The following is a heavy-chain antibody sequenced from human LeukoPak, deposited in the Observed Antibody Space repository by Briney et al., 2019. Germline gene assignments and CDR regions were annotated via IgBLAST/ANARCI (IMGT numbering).Heavy chain of an antibody. CDR1: GGSISSDDYY. CDR3: ARDRKYGSESLRRLDY. J-gene: IGHJ4*02. CDR2: ISYSGNT. V-gene: IGHV4-30-4*01. Sequence: SQTLSLTCTVSGGSISSDDYYWSWIRQPPGKGLEWIGYISYSGNTYYNPSLKSRVTISVDTSKNQFSLKLSSVTVADTAVYYCARDRKYGSESLRRLDYWGQGTLVTVSS. D-gene: IGHD3-10*01.